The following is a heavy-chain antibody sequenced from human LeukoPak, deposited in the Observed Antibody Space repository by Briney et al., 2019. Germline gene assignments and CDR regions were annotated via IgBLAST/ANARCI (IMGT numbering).Heavy chain of an antibody. V-gene: IGHV3-74*01. J-gene: IGHJ4*02. CDR3: AREPSSWYVDY. Sequence: GGSLRLSCAASGFSFSRYTMDWVRQAPGKGLVWVSRINSDGSITSHADSVKGRFTISRDNAKNTLYLQMSSLRVEDTAVYFCAREPSSWYVDYWGQGTLVTVSS. CDR1: GFSFSRYT. CDR2: INSDGSIT. D-gene: IGHD6-13*01.